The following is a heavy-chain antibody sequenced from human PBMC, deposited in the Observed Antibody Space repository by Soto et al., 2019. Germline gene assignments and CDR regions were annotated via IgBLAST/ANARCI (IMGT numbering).Heavy chain of an antibody. CDR1: GFTFSSYA. CDR2: ISSNGSTT. V-gene: IGHV3-48*01. J-gene: IGHJ4*02. CDR3: AREMITFGGVIVNGDY. Sequence: GSLRLSCSASGFTFSSYAMHWVRQAPGKGLEWVSYISSNGSTTYYADSVKGRFTISRDNAKNSLYLQMNSLRAEDTAVYYCAREMITFGGVIVNGDYWGQGTLVTVS. D-gene: IGHD3-16*02.